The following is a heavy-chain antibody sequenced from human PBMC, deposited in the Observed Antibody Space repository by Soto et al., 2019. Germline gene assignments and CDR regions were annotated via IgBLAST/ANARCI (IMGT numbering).Heavy chain of an antibody. Sequence: SETLSLTCTVSGASISSGNFYWNWIRQTPGKGLEWIGFIYHIGSTFYNSALKSRVTISVDTSKNQFSLSLSSVTAADTGVYYCAKLTVGGFDPWGQGTLVTVSS. CDR2: IYHIGST. D-gene: IGHD3-16*01. J-gene: IGHJ5*02. V-gene: IGHV4-30-4*01. CDR1: GASISSGNFY. CDR3: AKLTVGGFDP.